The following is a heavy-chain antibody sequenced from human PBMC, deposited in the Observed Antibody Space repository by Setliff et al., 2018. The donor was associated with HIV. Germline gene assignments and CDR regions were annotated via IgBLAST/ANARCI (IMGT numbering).Heavy chain of an antibody. CDR3: ARGYFDILTGYYQIPYFDY. Sequence: ASVKVSCKASGYTFTTYSMNWVRQAPGQGLEWMGWINTKTGNPTYAQGFTGRFVFSLDTSVSTAYLQINSLKAEDTAVYYCARGYFDILTGYYQIPYFDYWGQGTLVTV. CDR1: GYTFTTYS. V-gene: IGHV7-4-1*02. D-gene: IGHD3-9*01. CDR2: INTKTGNP. J-gene: IGHJ4*02.